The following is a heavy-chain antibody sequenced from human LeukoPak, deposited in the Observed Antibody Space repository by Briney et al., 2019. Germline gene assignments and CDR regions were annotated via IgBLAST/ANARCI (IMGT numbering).Heavy chain of an antibody. D-gene: IGHD2-2*01. Sequence: PGGSLRLSCVASGFTFINAWMSWVRQAPGKGLEWVGRIKSKTNGGTTDYAAPVKGRFTISRDDSKNTLYLQMNSLKTEDTAVYYCTTDDVVPAAMRYYYYYYMDVWGKGTTVTISS. J-gene: IGHJ6*03. CDR2: IKSKTNGGTT. V-gene: IGHV3-15*01. CDR1: GFTFINAW. CDR3: TTDDVVPAAMRYYYYYYMDV.